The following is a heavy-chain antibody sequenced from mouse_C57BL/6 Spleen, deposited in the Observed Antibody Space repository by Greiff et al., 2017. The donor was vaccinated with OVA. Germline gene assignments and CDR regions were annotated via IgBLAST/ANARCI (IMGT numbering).Heavy chain of an antibody. Sequence: VQLQQSGTELVKPGASVKMSCKASGYTFTDYNMHWVKQSHGKSLEWIGYINPNNGGTSYNQKFKGKATLTVNKSSSTAYMELRSLTSEDSAVYYCARSGTTVVAPGYWGQGTTLTVSS. D-gene: IGHD1-1*01. J-gene: IGHJ2*01. CDR2: INPNNGGT. CDR3: ARSGTTVVAPGY. V-gene: IGHV1-22*01. CDR1: GYTFTDYN.